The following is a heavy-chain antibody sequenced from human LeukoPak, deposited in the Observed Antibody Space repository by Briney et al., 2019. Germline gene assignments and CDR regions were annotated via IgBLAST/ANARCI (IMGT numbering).Heavy chain of an antibody. D-gene: IGHD3-22*01. CDR3: AKAVGPSGYYPAS. CDR2: VIGDGGRT. Sequence: AGGSLRLSCAASGFIFSNYAMSWVRQAPGKGLEWVSAVIGDGGRTYDADFVKGRFTISRDNSKNTLFLQMNSLRAEDSAMYYCAKAVGPSGYYPASWGQGTLVIVSS. V-gene: IGHV3-23*01. CDR1: GFIFSNYA. J-gene: IGHJ5*02.